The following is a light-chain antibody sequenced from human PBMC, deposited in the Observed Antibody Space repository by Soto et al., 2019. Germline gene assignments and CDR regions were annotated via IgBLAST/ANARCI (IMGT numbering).Light chain of an antibody. J-gene: IGKJ1*01. Sequence: IQMTQSPSTLSASVGDRVIITCLASQGIGSWLAWYQQKPGKAPKLLVYKAYTLESGVPSRFSGSGSGTDFTLTISSLQPDDFATYYCQQYDTYWTFGQGTKVEIK. V-gene: IGKV1-5*03. CDR2: KAY. CDR3: QQYDTYWT. CDR1: QGIGSW.